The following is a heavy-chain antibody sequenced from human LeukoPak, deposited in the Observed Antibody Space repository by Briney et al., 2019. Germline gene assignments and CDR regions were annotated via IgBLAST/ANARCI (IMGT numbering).Heavy chain of an antibody. J-gene: IGHJ3*02. Sequence: PSETLSLTCTVSGGSISSSSYYWGWIRQPPGKGLEWIGSIYYSGSTYYNPSLKSRVTISVDTSKNQFSLKLSSVTAADTAVYYCARHYYDSSGYYYLKGAFDIWGQGTMVTVSS. CDR3: ARHYYDSSGYYYLKGAFDI. CDR2: IYYSGST. D-gene: IGHD3-22*01. V-gene: IGHV4-39*07. CDR1: GGSISSSSYY.